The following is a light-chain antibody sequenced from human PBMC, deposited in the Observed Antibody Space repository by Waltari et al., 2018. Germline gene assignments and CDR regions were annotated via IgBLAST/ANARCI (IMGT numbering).Light chain of an antibody. J-gene: IGKJ5*01. Sequence: EVVMTQSPATLSLSPGERATLSCRASQSITTNLTWYQHKPGQPPNLLIYDASTRATSVPAKFIGSGSGTEFTLTISCLQSEDFAVYYCQQYNRWPPVTFGQGTRLAIK. CDR2: DAS. CDR3: QQYNRWPPVT. V-gene: IGKV3-15*01. CDR1: QSITTN.